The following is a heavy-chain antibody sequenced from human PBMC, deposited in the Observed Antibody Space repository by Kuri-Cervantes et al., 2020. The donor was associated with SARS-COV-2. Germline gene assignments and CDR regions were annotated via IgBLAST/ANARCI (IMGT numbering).Heavy chain of an antibody. CDR3: VKGSAASRPYYFDS. Sequence: ETLSLTCAASGFTFSSYSMNWVRQAPGKGLEWVSAITDDGGSTYHADSVKGRFTISRDNSKTTLFLQMNSLRAEDTAVYHCVKGSAASRPYYFDSWGQGTLVTVSS. CDR2: ITDDGGST. V-gene: IGHV3-23*01. D-gene: IGHD3-10*01. CDR1: GFTFSSYS. J-gene: IGHJ4*01.